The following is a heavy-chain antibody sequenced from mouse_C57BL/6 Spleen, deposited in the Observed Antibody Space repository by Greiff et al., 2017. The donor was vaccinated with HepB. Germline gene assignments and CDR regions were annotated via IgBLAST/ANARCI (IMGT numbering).Heavy chain of an antibody. Sequence: VHVKQSGPELVKPGASVKISCKASGYSFTGYYMNWVKQSPEKSLEWIGEINPSTGGTTYNQKFKAKATLTVDKSSSTAYMQLKSLTSEDSAVYYCARSGGYDGAWFAYWGQGTLVTVSA. D-gene: IGHD2-2*01. CDR2: INPSTGGT. J-gene: IGHJ3*01. V-gene: IGHV1-42*01. CDR3: ARSGGYDGAWFAY. CDR1: GYSFTGYY.